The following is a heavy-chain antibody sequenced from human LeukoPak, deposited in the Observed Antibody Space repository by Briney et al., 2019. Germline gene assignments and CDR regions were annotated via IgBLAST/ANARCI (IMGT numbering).Heavy chain of an antibody. D-gene: IGHD3-10*01. CDR1: GYTFTGYY. CDR3: ARGSEVPRYGSGSYSDY. J-gene: IGHJ4*02. Sequence: ASVKVSCKASGYTFTGYYMHWVRQAPGQGLEWMGWINPNSGGTNYAQKFQGRVTMTRNTSISTAYMELSSLRSEDTAVYYCARGSEVPRYGSGSYSDYWGQGTLVTVSS. V-gene: IGHV1-2*02. CDR2: INPNSGGT.